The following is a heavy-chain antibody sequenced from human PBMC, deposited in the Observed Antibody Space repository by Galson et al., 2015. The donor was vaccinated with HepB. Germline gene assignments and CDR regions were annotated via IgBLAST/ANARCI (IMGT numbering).Heavy chain of an antibody. CDR3: ARSRHSSGPPLYGTDV. V-gene: IGHV6-1*01. CDR2: TYYRSKWYN. Sequence: CAISGDSVSSNSAAWNWIRQSPSRGLEWLGRTYYRSKWYNDYAVSVKSRIIINPDTSKNQFSLQLNSVTPDDTAVYYCARSRHSSGPPLYGTDVWGQGTTVTVSS. J-gene: IGHJ6*02. D-gene: IGHD6-19*01. CDR1: GDSVSSNSAA.